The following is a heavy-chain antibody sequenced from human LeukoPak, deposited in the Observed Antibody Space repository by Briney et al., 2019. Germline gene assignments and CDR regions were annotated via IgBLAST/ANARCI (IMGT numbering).Heavy chain of an antibody. CDR1: GFSINTYT. Sequence: PGQSLRLSRDASGFSINTYTMYWVRQAPGQGLEWVSGIRNSDGMTYYADSVRGRFIISTDNSKNTLYLQMNSLRAEDTALYYCAKGLERESRLDSWGQGTLVTVSS. CDR2: IRNSDGMT. CDR3: AKGLERESRLDS. V-gene: IGHV3-23*01. J-gene: IGHJ4*02. D-gene: IGHD1-1*01.